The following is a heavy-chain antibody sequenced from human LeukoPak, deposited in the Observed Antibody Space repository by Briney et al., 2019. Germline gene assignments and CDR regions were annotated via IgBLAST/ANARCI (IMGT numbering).Heavy chain of an antibody. V-gene: IGHV3-23*01. CDR3: AAAGFDY. Sequence: GGSLRLSCAVSGITLSNYGMTWVRQAPGKGLEWVAGISDTDGRTNYADSVQGRFTISRDSAKKSLHLQMNSLRAEDTAVYYCAAAGFDYWGQGTLVTVSS. CDR2: ISDTDGRT. CDR1: GITLSNYG. J-gene: IGHJ4*02.